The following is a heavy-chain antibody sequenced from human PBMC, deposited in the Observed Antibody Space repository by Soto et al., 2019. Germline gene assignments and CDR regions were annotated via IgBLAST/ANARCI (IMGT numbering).Heavy chain of an antibody. D-gene: IGHD3-22*01. CDR1: GFTFSSYS. CDR3: ARCLYDYDSSGYWGY. CDR2: ISSSSSTI. J-gene: IGHJ4*02. V-gene: IGHV3-48*02. Sequence: EVQLVESGGGLVQPGGSLRLSCAASGFTFSSYSMNWVRQAPGKGLEWVSYISSSSSTIYYADSVKGRFTISRDNAKISLYLQMNSLIDEDTAVDYCARCLYDYDSSGYWGYWGQGTLVTVSS.